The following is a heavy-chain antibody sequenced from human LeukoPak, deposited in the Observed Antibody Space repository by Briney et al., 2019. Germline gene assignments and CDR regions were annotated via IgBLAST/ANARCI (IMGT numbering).Heavy chain of an antibody. J-gene: IGHJ2*01. CDR1: GGSISTSSYY. Sequence: PSETLSLTCTVSGGSISTSSYYWGWVRQPPVKGLEWIGNIFYSGSTYYSPSLKSRVTISLDTSRNQFSLKLNSVTAADTAVYYCARPGYCSGGSCYSLGWYFDLWGRGTLVTVSS. V-gene: IGHV4-39*01. CDR2: IFYSGST. D-gene: IGHD2-15*01. CDR3: ARPGYCSGGSCYSLGWYFDL.